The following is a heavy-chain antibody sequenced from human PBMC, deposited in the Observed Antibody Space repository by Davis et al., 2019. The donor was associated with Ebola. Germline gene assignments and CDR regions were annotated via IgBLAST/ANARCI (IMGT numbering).Heavy chain of an antibody. CDR2: ISGSGGST. Sequence: GESLKISCAASGFTFSSYAMSWVRQAPGKGLEWVSAISGSGGSTYYADSVKGRFTISRDNSKNTLYLQMNSLRAEDTAVYYCAKGAGPYGSGSWGQGTLVTVSS. D-gene: IGHD3-10*01. V-gene: IGHV3-23*01. CDR1: GFTFSSYA. J-gene: IGHJ4*02. CDR3: AKGAGPYGSGS.